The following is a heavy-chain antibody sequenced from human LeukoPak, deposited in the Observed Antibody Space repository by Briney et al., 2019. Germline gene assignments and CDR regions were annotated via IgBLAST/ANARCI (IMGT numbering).Heavy chain of an antibody. D-gene: IGHD3-22*01. CDR1: GYTFTGYG. Sequence: ASVKVSCKASGYTFTGYGISWVRQAPGQGLEWMGWISAYNGNTNYAQKLQGRVTMTTDTSTSTAYMELRSLRSDDTAVYYCARDLTRAWYYYDSSGYSYWGQGTLVTVSS. V-gene: IGHV1-18*01. CDR2: ISAYNGNT. J-gene: IGHJ4*02. CDR3: ARDLTRAWYYYDSSGYSY.